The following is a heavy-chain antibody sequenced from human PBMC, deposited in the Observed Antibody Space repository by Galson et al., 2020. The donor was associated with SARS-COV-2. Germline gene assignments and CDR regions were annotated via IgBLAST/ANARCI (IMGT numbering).Heavy chain of an antibody. D-gene: IGHD2-15*01. V-gene: IGHV3-30*03. CDR1: GFTFSSYG. CDR2: ISYDGSNK. CDR3: ARELLDGMDV. Sequence: GESLKISCAASGFTFSSYGMHWVRQAPGTGLEWVAVISYDGSNKYYADSVQGRFTISRDNSKNTLYLQMNSLRAEDTAVYYCARELLDGMDVWGQGSTVTVSS. J-gene: IGHJ6*02.